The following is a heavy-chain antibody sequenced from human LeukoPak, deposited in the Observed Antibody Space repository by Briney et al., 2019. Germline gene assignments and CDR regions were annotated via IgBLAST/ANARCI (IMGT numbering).Heavy chain of an antibody. V-gene: IGHV1-2*02. J-gene: IGHJ4*02. CDR2: INPNSGGT. Sequence: GASVKVSCTASGGTFSSYAISWVRQAPGQGLEWMGWINPNSGGTNYAQKFQGRVTMTRDTSISTAYMELSSLRSDDTAVYYCARARIAAAGCFDYWGQGTLVTVSS. CDR1: GGTFSSYA. CDR3: ARARIAAAGCFDY. D-gene: IGHD6-13*01.